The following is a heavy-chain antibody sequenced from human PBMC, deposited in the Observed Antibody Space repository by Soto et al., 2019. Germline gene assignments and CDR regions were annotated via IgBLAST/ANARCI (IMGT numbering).Heavy chain of an antibody. V-gene: IGHV1-18*01. D-gene: IGHD2-8*01. J-gene: IGHJ5*02. CDR3: ARGARGYCTNGVCYGGDWFDP. Sequence: ASVKVSFNASGYTFTSYGISWVRQAPGQGLEWMGWISAYNGNTNYAQKLQGRVTMTTDTSTSTAYMELRSLRSDDTAVYYCARGARGYCTNGVCYGGDWFDPWGQGTLVT. CDR2: ISAYNGNT. CDR1: GYTFTSYG.